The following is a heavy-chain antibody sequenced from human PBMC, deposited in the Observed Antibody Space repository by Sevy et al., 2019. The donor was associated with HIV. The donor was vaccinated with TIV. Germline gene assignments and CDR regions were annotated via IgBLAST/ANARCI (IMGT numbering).Heavy chain of an antibody. CDR2: ISSGNTYT. CDR3: ARLRVIASAPHYFDY. CDR1: GLIFSDYY. D-gene: IGHD2-21*01. Sequence: GGSLRLSCAASGLIFSDYYMGWVRQAPGKGLEWVADISSGNTYTNYADSVKGRFTISRDNAKKSLYLQMNTLRAEDTAVYYSARLRVIASAPHYFDYWGQGALVTVSS. V-gene: IGHV3-11*06. J-gene: IGHJ4*02.